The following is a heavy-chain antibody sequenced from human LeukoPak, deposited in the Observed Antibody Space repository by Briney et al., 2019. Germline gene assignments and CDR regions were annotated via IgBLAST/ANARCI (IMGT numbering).Heavy chain of an antibody. V-gene: IGHV4-4*02. J-gene: IGHJ4*02. CDR1: GGSVSSTNW. D-gene: IGHD6-25*01. CDR2: VHLDGRT. CDR3: AREGGFYRPLDY. Sequence: SETLSLTCGVSGGSVSSTNWWTWIRQPPGKGLEWIGEVHLDGRTNFNPSLKSRLTMSVDLSENHVSLELTSVTAADTAVYYCAREGGFYRPLDYSGQGTLATVSS.